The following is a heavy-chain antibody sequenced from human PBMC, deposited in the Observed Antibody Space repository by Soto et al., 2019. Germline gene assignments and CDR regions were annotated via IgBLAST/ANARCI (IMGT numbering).Heavy chain of an antibody. V-gene: IGHV3-7*05. CDR2: IKQDGSEK. J-gene: IGHJ4*02. Sequence: VLQDQGKGLEWVANIKQDGSEKYYVDSVKGRFTISRDNAKNALFLQMNSLRAEDTDVYFCARTVSDSSCYRWIAYWGQGPLVTVSS. CDR3: ARTVSDSSCYRWIAY. D-gene: IGHD3-22*01.